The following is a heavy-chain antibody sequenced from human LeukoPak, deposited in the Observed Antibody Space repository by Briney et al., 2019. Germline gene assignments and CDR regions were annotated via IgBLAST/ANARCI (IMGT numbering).Heavy chain of an antibody. J-gene: IGHJ4*02. Sequence: LESLCLICIVSNVSPCTFSSGCIRHPPGKGLERIRYIDHSGSTNYHPSLKSRVTMSLDTSKNHFSLRLSSVTSADSAVYYCARVSRRHTLDYWGQGTLVTVSS. CDR2: IDHSGST. CDR1: NVSPCTFS. V-gene: IGHV4-59*01. CDR3: ARVSRRHTLDY.